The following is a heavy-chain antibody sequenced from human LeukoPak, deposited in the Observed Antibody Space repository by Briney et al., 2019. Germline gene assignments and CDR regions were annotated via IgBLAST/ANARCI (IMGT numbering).Heavy chain of an antibody. J-gene: IGHJ4*02. Sequence: PSETLSLTCSVSGDPVWSYYWTWVRQPPEKGLEWIGYVFFGGQTNYNPSVKSRVTISLDTSRSQFSLNLTSVTAADSAMYYCARGAYADRTGYNLDSWGQGTLVIASS. CDR2: VFFGGQT. CDR3: ARGAYADRTGYNLDS. D-gene: IGHD5-24*01. V-gene: IGHV4-59*02. CDR1: GDPVWSYY.